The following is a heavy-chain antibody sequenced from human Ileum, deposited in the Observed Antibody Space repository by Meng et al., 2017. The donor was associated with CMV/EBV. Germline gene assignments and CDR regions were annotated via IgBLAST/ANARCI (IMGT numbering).Heavy chain of an antibody. CDR2: IYPGETT. CDR3: TRASAVPYFFDY. V-gene: IGHV4-38-2*02. J-gene: IGHJ4*02. CDR1: GYSISRGYY. D-gene: IGHD6-19*01. Sequence: LSCSVSGYSISRGYYWGWIRQPPGRGLEWIGTIYPGETTYYNPSLQSRVTISIDTSKNQFSLRLNSVTAADATVYYCTRASAVPYFFDYWGQGILVTVSS.